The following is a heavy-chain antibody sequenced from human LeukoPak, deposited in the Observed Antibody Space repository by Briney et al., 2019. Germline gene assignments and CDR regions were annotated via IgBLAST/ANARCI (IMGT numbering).Heavy chain of an antibody. CDR3: ARAEWSATTKFDY. Sequence: GASVKVSCKASGYTFTGYYMHWVRQAPGQGLERMGWINPYSGGTNYAQGFQGRVTMTRDTSISTAYMELSRLRSDDTAVYYCARAEWSATTKFDYWGQGTLVTVSS. CDR2: INPYSGGT. J-gene: IGHJ4*02. CDR1: GYTFTGYY. D-gene: IGHD1/OR15-1a*01. V-gene: IGHV1-2*02.